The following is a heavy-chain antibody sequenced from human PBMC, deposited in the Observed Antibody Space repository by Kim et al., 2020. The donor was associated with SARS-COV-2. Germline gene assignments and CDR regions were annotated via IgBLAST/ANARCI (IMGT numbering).Heavy chain of an antibody. Sequence: GESLKISCKGSGYSFTSYWIGWVRQMPGKGLEWMGIIYPGDSDTRYSPSFQGQVTISADKSISTAYLQWSSLKASDTAMYYCARLNNYYGSGSSSLEYYYYGMDVWGQGTTVTVSS. V-gene: IGHV5-51*01. CDR3: ARLNNYYGSGSSSLEYYYYGMDV. CDR2: IYPGDSDT. D-gene: IGHD3-10*01. J-gene: IGHJ6*02. CDR1: GYSFTSYW.